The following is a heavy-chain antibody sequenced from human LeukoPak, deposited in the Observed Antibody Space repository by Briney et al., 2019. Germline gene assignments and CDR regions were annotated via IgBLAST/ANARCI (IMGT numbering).Heavy chain of an antibody. CDR2: IIPIFGTA. CDR1: GGTFSSYA. J-gene: IGHJ4*02. V-gene: IGHV1-69*05. CDR3: ASTKVGATYTYYFDY. D-gene: IGHD1-26*01. Sequence: SVKVSCKASGGTFSSYAISWVRQAPGQGLEWMGGIIPIFGTANYAQKFQGRVTITTDESTSTAYMELSSLRSEDTAVYYCASTKVGATYTYYFDYWGQRTLVTVSS.